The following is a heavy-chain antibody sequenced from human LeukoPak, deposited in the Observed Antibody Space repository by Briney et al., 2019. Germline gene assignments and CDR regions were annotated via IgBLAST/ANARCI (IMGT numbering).Heavy chain of an antibody. CDR1: GYTFTSYY. CDR2: INPSGGST. CDR3: ARVYSSYYYGSGSPTFDI. J-gene: IGHJ3*02. V-gene: IGHV1-46*01. D-gene: IGHD3-10*01. Sequence: ASVKVSCKASGYTFTSYYMHWVRQAPGQGLEWMGIINPSGGSTSYAQKFQGRVTMTRDTSISTAYMELSRLRSDDTAVYYCARVYSSYYYGSGSPTFDIWGQGTMVTVSS.